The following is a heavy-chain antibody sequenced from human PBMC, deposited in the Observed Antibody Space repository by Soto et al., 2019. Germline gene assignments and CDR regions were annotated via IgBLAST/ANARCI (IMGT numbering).Heavy chain of an antibody. J-gene: IGHJ6*02. CDR1: GYTFTTYA. D-gene: IGHD1-1*01. Sequence: ASVKVSCKTSGYTFTTYAIHWVRQAPGQSLEWMGWMNGGKGNTKSSQRLQGRVTFTIDTAARTAYMELSSLRSEDTAVYYCARNNDARYYHYALEVWGQGATVTVSS. CDR3: ARNNDARYYHYALEV. V-gene: IGHV1-3*01. CDR2: MNGGKGNT.